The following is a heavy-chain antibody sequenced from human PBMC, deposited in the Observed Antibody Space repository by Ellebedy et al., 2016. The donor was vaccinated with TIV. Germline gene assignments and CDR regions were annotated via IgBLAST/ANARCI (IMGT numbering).Heavy chain of an antibody. CDR2: INPDNGVT. CDR1: GYSFTAYY. Sequence: AASVKVSCKPSGYSFTAYYIHWVRQAPGQGPEWVGCINPDNGVTVYEQKLQGRVTITGDTSISTVYMELSSLRSDDTAIYYCVRDLTNPVTGDYWGQGTLVFVSS. CDR3: VRDLTNPVTGDY. J-gene: IGHJ4*02. D-gene: IGHD4-11*01. V-gene: IGHV1-2*02.